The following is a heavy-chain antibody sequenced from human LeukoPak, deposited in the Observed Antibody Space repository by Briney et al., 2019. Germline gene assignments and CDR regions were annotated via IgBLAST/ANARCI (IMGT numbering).Heavy chain of an antibody. CDR2: IYHADSDI. J-gene: IGHJ5*02. V-gene: IGHV5-51*01. Sequence: GESLKISCKGSGYSINNYWIGWVGQMPGKGLEWMGIIYHADSDIRYNPSFQGQVTISADKSISTAYLQWSSLKASDTAMYYCARQEYCSGGSCYTWFDPWGQGTLVTVSS. D-gene: IGHD2-15*01. CDR1: GYSINNYW. CDR3: ARQEYCSGGSCYTWFDP.